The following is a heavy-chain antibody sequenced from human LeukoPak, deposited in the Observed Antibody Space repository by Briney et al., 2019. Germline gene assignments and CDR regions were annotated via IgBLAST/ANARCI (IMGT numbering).Heavy chain of an antibody. CDR1: GFTFSIYA. V-gene: IGHV3-23*01. D-gene: IGHD2-15*01. Sequence: GGSLRLSCAASGFTFSIYAMSWVRQAPGKGLEWVSAISGSGGTAYYADSVKGRFTISRDNSKNTLYLQMDSLRAEDTAVYYCAVDPTEGYCSGGGCVWGQGTLVTVSS. J-gene: IGHJ4*02. CDR3: AVDPTEGYCSGGGCV. CDR2: ISGSGGTA.